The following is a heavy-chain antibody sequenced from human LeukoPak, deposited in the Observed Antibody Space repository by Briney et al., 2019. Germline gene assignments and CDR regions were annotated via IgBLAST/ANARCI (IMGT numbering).Heavy chain of an antibody. Sequence: GESLKISCKGSGYSFTSYWIGWVRQMPGKGLEWMGIIYPGDSDTRYSPSFQGQVTISADKSISTAYLQWSSLKASDTAMYYRARLEGYCSSGSCFGPDYWGQGTLVTVSS. D-gene: IGHD2-15*01. J-gene: IGHJ4*02. CDR2: IYPGDSDT. CDR3: ARLEGYCSSGSCFGPDY. V-gene: IGHV5-51*01. CDR1: GYSFTSYW.